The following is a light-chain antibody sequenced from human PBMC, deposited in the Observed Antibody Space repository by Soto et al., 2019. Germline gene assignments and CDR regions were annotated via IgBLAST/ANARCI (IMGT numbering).Light chain of an antibody. V-gene: IGKV1-5*03. CDR3: QQYNSSPWT. Sequence: DIQMTQSPSTLSASVGDRVTITCRASQSISSWLAWYQQKPGKAPKLLIYKASSLGSGVPSRFSGSGSGTEFTLTISSLQPDDFATYCCQQYNSSPWTFGQGTKVEIK. J-gene: IGKJ1*01. CDR1: QSISSW. CDR2: KAS.